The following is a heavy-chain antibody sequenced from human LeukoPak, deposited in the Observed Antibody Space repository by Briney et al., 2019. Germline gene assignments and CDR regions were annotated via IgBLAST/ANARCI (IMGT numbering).Heavy chain of an antibody. Sequence: SQTLSLTCTVSGGSISSGGYYWSWIRQHSGKGLEWIGYIYYSGSTYYNPSLKSRVTISVDTSKNQFSLKLSSVTAADTAVYYCAREGAYNWNDSMDYWGQGTLVTVSS. CDR1: GGSISSGGYY. V-gene: IGHV4-31*03. D-gene: IGHD1-20*01. J-gene: IGHJ4*02. CDR3: AREGAYNWNDSMDY. CDR2: IYYSGST.